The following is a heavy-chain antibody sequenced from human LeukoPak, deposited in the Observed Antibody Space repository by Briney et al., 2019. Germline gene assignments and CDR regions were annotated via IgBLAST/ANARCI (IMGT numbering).Heavy chain of an antibody. V-gene: IGHV3-7*01. CDR1: GFTFSTYW. J-gene: IGHJ4*02. CDR3: ARVHYSSSWGTDDC. CDR2: IKEDGSEK. D-gene: IGHD6-13*01. Sequence: GGSLRLSCAAYGFTFSTYWMTWVRQAPGKGLEWVANIKEDGSEKYYVDSVRGRFTISRDNAKNSLYLHMNSLRAEDTAVYYCARVHYSSSWGTDDCWGQGTLVTVSS.